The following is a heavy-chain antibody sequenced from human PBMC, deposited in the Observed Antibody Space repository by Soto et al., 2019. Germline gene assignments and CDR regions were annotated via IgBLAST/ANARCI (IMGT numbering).Heavy chain of an antibody. CDR3: ARDGVVVVAATHWFDP. CDR2: ISSSSSTI. CDR1: GFTFSSYS. V-gene: IGHV3-48*01. Sequence: PGGSLRLSCAASGFTFSSYSMNWVRQAPGKGLEWVSYISSSSSTIYYADSVKGRFTISRDNAKNSLYLQMNSLRAEDTAVYYCARDGVVVVAATHWFDPWGQGTLVTVSS. D-gene: IGHD2-15*01. J-gene: IGHJ5*02.